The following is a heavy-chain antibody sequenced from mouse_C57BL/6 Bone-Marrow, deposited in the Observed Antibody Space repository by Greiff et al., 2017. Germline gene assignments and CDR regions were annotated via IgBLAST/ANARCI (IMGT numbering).Heavy chain of an antibody. Sequence: LVESGPGLVKPSQSLSLTCSVTGYSITSGYYWNWIRQFPGNKLEWMGYISYDGSNNYNPSLKNRISITRDTSKNQFFLKLNSVTTEDTATYYCARDGAYYSNYGYWGQGTTRTVSS. CDR1: GYSITSGYY. CDR3: ARDGAYYSNYGY. J-gene: IGHJ2*01. CDR2: ISYDGSN. V-gene: IGHV3-6*01. D-gene: IGHD2-5*01.